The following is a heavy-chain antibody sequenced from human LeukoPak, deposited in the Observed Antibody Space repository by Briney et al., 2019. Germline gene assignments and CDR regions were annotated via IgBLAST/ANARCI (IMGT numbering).Heavy chain of an antibody. CDR3: ARDQGSGWSNWFDP. J-gene: IGHJ5*02. V-gene: IGHV6-1*01. Sequence: SQTLSLTCAISGDSVSSKSVAWNWIRQSPSRGLEWLGRALYRSQWYNDYAGSVEGRITIKSDTSKNQFSLQLNSVTPEDTAVYYCARDQGSGWSNWFDPWGQGTLVTVSS. CDR2: ALYRSQWYN. D-gene: IGHD6-19*01. CDR1: GDSVSSKSVA.